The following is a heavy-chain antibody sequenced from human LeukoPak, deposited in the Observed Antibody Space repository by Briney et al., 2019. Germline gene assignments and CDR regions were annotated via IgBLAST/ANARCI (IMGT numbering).Heavy chain of an antibody. Sequence: GGSLRLSCAASGFTFSSYSMNWVRQAPGKGLEWVAAIGTTSGNIYYADSVKGRFTISRDNAKDSLYLQMNSLGPEDTAVYYCARDPYSGNYGNYYYYYMDVWGKGTTVTISS. V-gene: IGHV3-21*01. CDR1: GFTFSSYS. D-gene: IGHD1-26*01. CDR2: IGTTSGNI. J-gene: IGHJ6*03. CDR3: ARDPYSGNYGNYYYYYMDV.